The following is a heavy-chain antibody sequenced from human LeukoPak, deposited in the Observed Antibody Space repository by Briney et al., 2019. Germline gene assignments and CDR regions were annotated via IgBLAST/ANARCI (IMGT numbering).Heavy chain of an antibody. CDR3: ARGPGYSSGWYWIGVYYYYYMDV. J-gene: IGHJ6*03. CDR1: GGSFSGYY. D-gene: IGHD6-19*01. V-gene: IGHV4-34*01. CDR2: INHSGST. Sequence: ASETLSLTCAVSGGSFSGYYWSWIRQPPGKGLEWIGEINHSGSTNYIASLESRVTLSVDTSKNQFSLKLSSVTAADTAVYYCARGPGYSSGWYWIGVYYYYYMDVWGKGTTVTVSS.